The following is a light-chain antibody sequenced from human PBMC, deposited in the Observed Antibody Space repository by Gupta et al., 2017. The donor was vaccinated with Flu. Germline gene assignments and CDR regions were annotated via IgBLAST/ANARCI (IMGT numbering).Light chain of an antibody. Sequence: EIVLTPSPGTLSLSPGERATLSCRASQSVSSSYLAWYQQKPGQAPRLLIYGASSRATGIPDRFSGSGSGTDFTLTISRLEPEDFAVYYCQQYCSSPPTFGQGTKVEIK. CDR2: GAS. CDR1: QSVSSSY. J-gene: IGKJ1*01. V-gene: IGKV3-20*01. CDR3: QQYCSSPPT.